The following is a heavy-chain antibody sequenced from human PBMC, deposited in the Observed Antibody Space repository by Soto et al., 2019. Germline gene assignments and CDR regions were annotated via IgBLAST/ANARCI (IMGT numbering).Heavy chain of an antibody. CDR3: ARAENYDFIWGSYRLDY. J-gene: IGHJ4*02. CDR2: INPNSGDT. V-gene: IGHV1-2*02. Sequence: QVQLVQSAAEVKKPGASVKVSCKATGYTFTGYYVHWVRQAPGQGLEWMGWINPNSGDTNYAQSFQGRVTMTRDASNSTAYMELSRLRSDDTAVYYCARAENYDFIWGSYRLDYWGQGTLVTVSS. D-gene: IGHD3-16*02. CDR1: GYTFTGYY.